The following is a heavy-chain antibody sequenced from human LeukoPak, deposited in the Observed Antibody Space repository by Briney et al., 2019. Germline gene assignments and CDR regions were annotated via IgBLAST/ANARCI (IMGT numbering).Heavy chain of an antibody. CDR3: ARTTSFDY. D-gene: IGHD4-17*01. CDR1: GYTFTNYY. CDR2: INPNSGGT. J-gene: IGHJ4*02. V-gene: IGHV1-2*02. Sequence: ASVTVSCKASGYTFTNYYMHWVRQAPGQGLEWMGWINPNSGGTNYAQKFQGRVTMTRDTSINTAFMELSSLRSDDTAVYYCARTTSFDYWGQGTLVTVSS.